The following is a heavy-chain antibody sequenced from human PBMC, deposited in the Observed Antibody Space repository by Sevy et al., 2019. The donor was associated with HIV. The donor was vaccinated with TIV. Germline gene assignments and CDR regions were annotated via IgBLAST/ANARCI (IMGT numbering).Heavy chain of an antibody. CDR3: TRDRSLLWFREDISFDY. CDR2: IRSKAYGGTT. D-gene: IGHD3-10*01. J-gene: IGHJ4*02. Sequence: GGSLRLSCTASGFTFGDYAMSWFRQAPGKGLEWVGFIRSKAYGGTTEYAASVKGRFTISRDDSKSIAYLQMNSLKTEDTAVYYCTRDRSLLWFREDISFDYWGQGTLVTVSS. CDR1: GFTFGDYA. V-gene: IGHV3-49*03.